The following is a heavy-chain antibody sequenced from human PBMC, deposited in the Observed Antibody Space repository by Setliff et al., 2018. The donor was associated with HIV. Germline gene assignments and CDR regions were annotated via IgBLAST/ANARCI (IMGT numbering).Heavy chain of an antibody. CDR3: ARVSRDIVVVIAAGYFDF. V-gene: IGHV4-34*01. Sequence: SETLSLTCAVYDGSFSGYYWSWIRQPPGKGLEWIGEINHSGSTNYNPSLMSRVSILVDTSKNQFSLKMTSVTAADTAVYYCARVSRDIVVVIAAGYFDFWGPGTLVTVSS. CDR1: DGSFSGYY. D-gene: IGHD2-15*01. CDR2: INHSGST. J-gene: IGHJ4*02.